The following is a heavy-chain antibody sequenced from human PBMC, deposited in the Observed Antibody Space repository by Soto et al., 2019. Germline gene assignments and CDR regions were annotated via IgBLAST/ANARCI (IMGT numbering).Heavy chain of an antibody. CDR2: ITPSSGST. V-gene: IGHV1-46*01. D-gene: IGHD3-22*01. J-gene: IGHJ4*02. CDR3: AREPSHGYYDSSGCFDY. CDR1: GYTFTYRY. Sequence: ASVKVSCKASGYTFTYRYLHWVRQAPGQALEWMGIITPSSGSTSYAQKFQGRVTMTRDTSTSTVYMELSSLRSEDTAVYYCAREPSHGYYDSSGCFDYWGQGTLVTVSS.